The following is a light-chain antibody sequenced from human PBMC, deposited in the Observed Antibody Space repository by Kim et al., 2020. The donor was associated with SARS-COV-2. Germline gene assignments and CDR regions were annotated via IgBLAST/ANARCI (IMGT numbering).Light chain of an antibody. V-gene: IGKV3-15*01. J-gene: IGKJ4*01. CDR2: GTS. Sequence: EIVMTQSPATLSVSPGDTATLSCRASESVTSHLAWYQQKPGQPPRLLIYGTSTRATGIPARFSGSGSGTEFTLTISSLQSEDFAIYYCQEYNDWPLPFGGGTKVDIK. CDR3: QEYNDWPLP. CDR1: ESVTSH.